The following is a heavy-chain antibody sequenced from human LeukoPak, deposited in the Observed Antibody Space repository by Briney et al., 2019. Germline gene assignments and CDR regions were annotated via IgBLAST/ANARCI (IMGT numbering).Heavy chain of an antibody. V-gene: IGHV1-24*01. CDR1: GYTLTELF. CDR3: ARDKEDIVLMVYARLDY. CDR2: FDPEDGET. J-gene: IGHJ4*02. Sequence: ASVKVSCKVSGYTLTELFMHWVRQAPGKGLGWMGGFDPEDGETIYAQKFQGRVTMTEDTSTDTAYLELSRLRSEDTAVYYCARDKEDIVLMVYARLDYWGQGTLVTVSS. D-gene: IGHD2-8*01.